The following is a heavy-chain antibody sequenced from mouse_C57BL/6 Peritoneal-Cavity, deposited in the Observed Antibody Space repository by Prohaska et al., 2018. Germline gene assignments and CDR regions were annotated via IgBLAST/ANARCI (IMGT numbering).Heavy chain of an antibody. Sequence: MHWVKQRPGQGLEWIGRIHPSDSDTNYNQKFRGKATLTVDKSSSTAYMQLSSLTSEDSAVYYCAPSLGYWGQGTTLTVSS. CDR3: APSLGY. V-gene: IGHV1-74*01. D-gene: IGHD6-5*01. J-gene: IGHJ2*01. CDR2: IHPSDSDT.